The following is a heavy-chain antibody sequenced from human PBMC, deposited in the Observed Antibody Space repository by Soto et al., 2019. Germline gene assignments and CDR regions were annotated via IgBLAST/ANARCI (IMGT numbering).Heavy chain of an antibody. J-gene: IGHJ6*02. V-gene: IGHV3-53*04. D-gene: IGHD3-10*01. CDR2: IYSGGST. Sequence: EVQLVESGGGLVQPGGSLRLSCAASGFTVSSNYMSWVRQAPGKGLEWVSVIYSGGSTYYADSVKGRFTISRHNSKNTLYLQVNSLRAEDAAVYYCAYGSGGVGYGMGVWGQGTTVTVSS. CDR3: AYGSGGVGYGMGV. CDR1: GFTVSSNY.